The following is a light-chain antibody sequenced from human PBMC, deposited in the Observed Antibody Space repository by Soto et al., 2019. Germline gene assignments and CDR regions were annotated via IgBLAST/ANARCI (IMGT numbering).Light chain of an antibody. CDR2: GAS. J-gene: IGKJ1*01. CDR3: QHYNNGPR. Sequence: ETVMTQSPATLSVSPGEGATLSCRASQTINNNLAWYQQKPGQAPRLLIYGASRRATGVPARFSGSGSGTEFTLTISSLQSEDFAVYYCQHYNNGPRFGQGTKVDIX. CDR1: QTINNN. V-gene: IGKV3-15*01.